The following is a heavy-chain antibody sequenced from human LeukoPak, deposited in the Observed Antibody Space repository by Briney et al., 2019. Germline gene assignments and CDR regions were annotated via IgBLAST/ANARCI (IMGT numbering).Heavy chain of an antibody. CDR2: INAGNGNT. CDR1: GYTFTSYA. D-gene: IGHD3-10*01. V-gene: IGHV1-3*01. J-gene: IGHJ4*02. CDR3: ARSYYGSGSYSDRLDY. Sequence: ASVKVSCKASGYTFTSYAMHWVRQAPGQRLEWMGWINAGNGNTKYSQKFQGRVTITRDTSASTAYMELSSLRSEDTAVYYCARSYYGSGSYSDRLDYWGQGTLVTVSS.